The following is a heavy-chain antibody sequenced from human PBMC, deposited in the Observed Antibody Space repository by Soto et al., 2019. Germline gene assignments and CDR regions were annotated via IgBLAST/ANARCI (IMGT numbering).Heavy chain of an antibody. CDR2: LSVYNGYT. D-gene: IGHD1-26*01. V-gene: IGHV1-18*01. CDR3: ARGGRYYPYYFDY. Sequence: QVQLVQSGAEVKEPGASVKVSCKASGYTFTSYSFIWVRQAPGQGLEWRGWLSVYNGYTNSAQKVQGRVTMTTDTSSSIAYMELRSLRSDDTAVYYCARGGRYYPYYFDYWGQGTLITVSS. CDR1: GYTFTSYS. J-gene: IGHJ4*02.